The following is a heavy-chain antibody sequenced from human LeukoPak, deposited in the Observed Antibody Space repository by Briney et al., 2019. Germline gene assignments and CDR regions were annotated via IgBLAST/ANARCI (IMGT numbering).Heavy chain of an antibody. CDR3: ASNSLRAAAADYHFPS. Sequence: EASVKVSCKASGYTFTGYYMHWVRQAPGQGLEWMGRINPNSGGTNYAQKFQGRVTMTRDTSISTAYMELSRLRSDDTAVYYCASNSLRAAAADYHFPSWGQGTLVTVSS. CDR1: GYTFTGYY. V-gene: IGHV1-2*06. D-gene: IGHD6-13*01. CDR2: INPNSGGT. J-gene: IGHJ4*02.